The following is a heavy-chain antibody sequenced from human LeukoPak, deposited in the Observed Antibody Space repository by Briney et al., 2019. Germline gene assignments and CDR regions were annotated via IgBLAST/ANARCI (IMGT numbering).Heavy chain of an antibody. Sequence: SETLSLTCTVSGGSISSYYWSWIRQPPGKGLEWIGEINHSGSTNYNPSLKSRVTISVDTSKNQFSLKLSSVTAADTAVYYCAAIAAATFGANDYWGQGTLVTVSS. CDR3: AAIAAATFGANDY. CDR2: INHSGST. V-gene: IGHV4-34*01. CDR1: GGSISSYY. D-gene: IGHD6-13*01. J-gene: IGHJ4*02.